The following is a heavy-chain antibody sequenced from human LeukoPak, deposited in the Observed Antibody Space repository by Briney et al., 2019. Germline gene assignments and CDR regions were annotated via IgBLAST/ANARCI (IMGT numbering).Heavy chain of an antibody. D-gene: IGHD2-8*01. Sequence: ASVKVSCKASGYTFIGYYMHWVRQAPGQGLEWMGWINPNSGGTNYAQKFQGRVTMTRDTSISTAYMELSRLRSDDTAVYYCARDRGYCTNGVCPEYYFDYWGQGTLVTVSS. CDR3: ARDRGYCTNGVCPEYYFDY. CDR2: INPNSGGT. V-gene: IGHV1-2*02. J-gene: IGHJ4*02. CDR1: GYTFIGYY.